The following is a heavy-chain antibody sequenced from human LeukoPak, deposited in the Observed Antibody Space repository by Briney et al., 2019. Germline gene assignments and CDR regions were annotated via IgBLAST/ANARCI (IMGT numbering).Heavy chain of an antibody. CDR1: GFTVSSNY. J-gene: IGHJ4*02. V-gene: IGHV3-66*02. Sequence: PGGSLRLSCAASGFTVSSNYMSWVRQAPGKGLEWVSVIYIGGSTYYADSVKGRFTISIDNSKNTLYLQMNSLRGEDTAVYYCASLYDSSGYYSTGWSYYFDYWGQGTLVTVSS. CDR2: IYIGGST. D-gene: IGHD3-22*01. CDR3: ASLYDSSGYYSTGWSYYFDY.